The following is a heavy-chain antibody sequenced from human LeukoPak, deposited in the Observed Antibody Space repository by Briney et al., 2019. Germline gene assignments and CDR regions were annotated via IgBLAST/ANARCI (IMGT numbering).Heavy chain of an antibody. CDR2: IIPIFGTA. CDR3: ARDDYGGNPYYYYYMDV. Sequence: GASVKVSCKASGGTFSSYAISWVRQAPGQGLEWMGGIIPIFGTANYAQKFQGRVTITADESTSTAYMELSSLRSEDTAVYYCARDDYGGNPYYYYYMDVWGKGTTVTVSS. V-gene: IGHV1-69*13. J-gene: IGHJ6*03. CDR1: GGTFSSYA. D-gene: IGHD4-23*01.